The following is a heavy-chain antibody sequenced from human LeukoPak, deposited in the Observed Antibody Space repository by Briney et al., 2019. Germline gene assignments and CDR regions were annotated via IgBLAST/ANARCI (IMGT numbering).Heavy chain of an antibody. CDR3: ATDSEGSSNYYGSV. CDR1: GRTFSRDA. D-gene: IGHD3-22*01. Sequence: GASVKVSCKASGRTFSRDAVSWVRQAPGQGLEWMGGIIPIFGTPNYAQKFQGRVTIGADRSTSTAYMELSSLRSEDTAVYYCATDSEGSSNYYGSVWGQGTLVTVSS. V-gene: IGHV1-69*06. CDR2: IIPIFGTP. J-gene: IGHJ4*02.